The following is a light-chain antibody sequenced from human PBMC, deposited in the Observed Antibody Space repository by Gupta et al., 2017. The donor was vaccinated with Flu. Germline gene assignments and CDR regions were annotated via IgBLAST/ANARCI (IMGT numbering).Light chain of an antibody. J-gene: IGKJ3*01. Sequence: DIVLTQSPHSLTLPLGERATINCKASEYGLYSRNKRNYLAWYHQRPGQPPKLLIYWASMRESGVPDRFSGSGSGAEFNLTISDLQAEDVGFYYCQHDVSVPFAFGHGTQV. CDR1: EYGLYSRNKRNY. CDR3: QHDVSVPFA. CDR2: WAS. V-gene: IGKV4-1*01.